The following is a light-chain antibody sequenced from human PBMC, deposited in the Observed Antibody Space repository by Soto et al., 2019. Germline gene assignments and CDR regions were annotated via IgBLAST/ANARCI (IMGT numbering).Light chain of an antibody. V-gene: IGLV6-57*02. Sequence: NFMLTQPHSVSESPGKTVTISCTGSSGRFARHYVQWCRQRPGSAPPTVICEADHRPSGVSDRFSGSKSGNTASLTISGLQAEDEADYYCSLYTTTSTRWVFGGGTQLTVL. J-gene: IGLJ3*02. CDR3: SLYTTTSTRWV. CDR1: SGRFARHY. CDR2: EAD.